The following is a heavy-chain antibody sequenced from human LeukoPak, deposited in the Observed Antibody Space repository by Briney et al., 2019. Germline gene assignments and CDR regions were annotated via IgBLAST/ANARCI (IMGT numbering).Heavy chain of an antibody. J-gene: IGHJ4*02. CDR1: GYRFNNYW. D-gene: IGHD3-10*01. Sequence: GESLKISCESSGYRFNNYWIAWVRQQPGKGLEWMGIIHPGYSDARYSPSFQGQVTISVDKSISTAYLQWSSLKASDTAMYYWARHLPNGSGSPHFDYWGQGTPVTVSS. CDR2: IHPGYSDA. CDR3: ARHLPNGSGSPHFDY. V-gene: IGHV5-51*01.